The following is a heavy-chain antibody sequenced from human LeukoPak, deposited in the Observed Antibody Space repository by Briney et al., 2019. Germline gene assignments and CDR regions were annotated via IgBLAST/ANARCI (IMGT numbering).Heavy chain of an antibody. D-gene: IGHD3-3*01. CDR1: GFTFSSYW. V-gene: IGHV3-74*01. CDR2: ISPDGSTT. CDR3: TRDFDFSSAI. Sequence: GGSLRLPCAAPGFTFSSYWMHWVRQAPGKGLVWVSRISPDGSTTGHADSVKGRFTTSRDNAKNTLFLQMNSLRAEDTAVYYCTRDFDFSSAIWGQGTLVTVSS. J-gene: IGHJ4*02.